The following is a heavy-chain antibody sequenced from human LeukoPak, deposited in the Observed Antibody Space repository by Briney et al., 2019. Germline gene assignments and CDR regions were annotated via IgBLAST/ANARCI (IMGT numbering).Heavy chain of an antibody. CDR3: ARGVGSNWYGDFQH. J-gene: IGHJ1*01. CDR1: GGSISSYY. Sequence: SETLSLTCTVSGGSISSYYWSWIRQPPGKGLEWIGYIYYSGSTNYNPSLKRRVTISVDTSKNQFSLKLSSVTAADTAVYYCARGVGSNWYGDFQHWGQGTLVTVSS. CDR2: IYYSGST. D-gene: IGHD6-13*01. V-gene: IGHV4-59*01.